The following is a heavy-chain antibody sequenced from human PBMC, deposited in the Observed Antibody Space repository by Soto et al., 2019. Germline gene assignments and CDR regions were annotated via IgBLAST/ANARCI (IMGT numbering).Heavy chain of an antibody. CDR3: ARDHHSFYDTSGYYPYFDY. D-gene: IGHD3-22*01. V-gene: IGHV4-61*01. CDR1: GGSVNTAPYY. J-gene: IGHJ4*02. Sequence: SATLSITCTVSGGSVNTAPYYWTWIRQPPGKGLEWIGNIYYTGSTNYNPSLKSRVNISLDTSKNQFSLNLSSVTAADTAVYFCARDHHSFYDTSGYYPYFDYWGQGTLVTVSS. CDR2: IYYTGST.